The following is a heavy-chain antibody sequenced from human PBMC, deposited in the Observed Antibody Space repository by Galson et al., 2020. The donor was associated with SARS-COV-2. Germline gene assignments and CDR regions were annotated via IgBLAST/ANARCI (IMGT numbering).Heavy chain of an antibody. D-gene: IGHD1-26*01. CDR2: IYSNGWT. CDR1: GFTVGDNY. CDR3: SRDVGP. Sequence: GGSLRLSCAASGFTVGDNYMRWVRQAPGKGLEWISLIYSNGWTDYADSVKGRFTISRDSSRNIMYLYMGALRAEDTAVYYCSRDVGPCGQGTRVTVSS. J-gene: IGHJ3*01. V-gene: IGHV3-66*01.